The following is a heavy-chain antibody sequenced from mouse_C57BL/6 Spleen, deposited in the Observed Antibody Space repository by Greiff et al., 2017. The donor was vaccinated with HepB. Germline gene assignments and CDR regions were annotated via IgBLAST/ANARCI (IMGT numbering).Heavy chain of an antibody. V-gene: IGHV1-15*01. D-gene: IGHD2-10*01. Sequence: VQLQQSGAELVRPGASVTLSCKASGYTFTDYEMHWVKQTPVHGLEWIGAIDPETGGTAYNQKFKGKAILTADISSSTAYMELRSLTSEDSAVYYCTRLPYTSPYYFDYWGQGTTLTVSS. J-gene: IGHJ2*01. CDR2: IDPETGGT. CDR3: TRLPYTSPYYFDY. CDR1: GYTFTDYE.